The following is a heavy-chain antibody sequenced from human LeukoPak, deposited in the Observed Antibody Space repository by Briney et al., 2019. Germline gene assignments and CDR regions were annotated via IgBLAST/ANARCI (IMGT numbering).Heavy chain of an antibody. CDR2: IYYSGST. Sequence: KPSETLSLTCTVSGGSMSSSSYYWGWIRQPPGKGLEWIGSIYYSGSTYYNPSLKSRVTISVDTSKNQFSLKLSSVTAADTAVYYCARDGAVAGTGTYYFDYWGQGTLVTVSS. J-gene: IGHJ4*02. V-gene: IGHV4-39*02. CDR1: GGSMSSSSYY. D-gene: IGHD6-19*01. CDR3: ARDGAVAGTGTYYFDY.